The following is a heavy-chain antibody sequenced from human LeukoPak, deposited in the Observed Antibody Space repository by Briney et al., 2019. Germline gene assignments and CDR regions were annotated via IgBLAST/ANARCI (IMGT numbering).Heavy chain of an antibody. CDR1: GFTFRDYN. CDR2: IKWDDGST. CDR3: AKDRERFGSGPIRH. Sequence: GGSLRLSCAASGFTFRDYNMHWVRQAPGKGLEWVSHIKWDDGSTYYADSVKGRFTISRDNSKNSLYLQMNSPRTEDTALYYCAKDRERFGSGPIRHWGQGTLDTVSS. D-gene: IGHD1-1*01. J-gene: IGHJ1*01. V-gene: IGHV3-43*01.